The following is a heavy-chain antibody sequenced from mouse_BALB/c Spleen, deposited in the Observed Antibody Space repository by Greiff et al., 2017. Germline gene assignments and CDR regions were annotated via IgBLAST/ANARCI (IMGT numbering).Heavy chain of an antibody. D-gene: IGHD4-1*01. CDR1: GFTFSSFG. V-gene: IGHV5-17*02. CDR3: AGWDDAMDY. CDR2: ISSGSSTI. J-gene: IGHJ4*01. Sequence: EVKLVESGGGLVQPGGSRKLSCAASGFTFSSFGMHWVRQAPEKGLEWVAYISSGSSTIYYADTVKGRFTISRDNPKNTLFLQMTSLRSEDTAMYYCAGWDDAMDYWGQGTSVTVSS.